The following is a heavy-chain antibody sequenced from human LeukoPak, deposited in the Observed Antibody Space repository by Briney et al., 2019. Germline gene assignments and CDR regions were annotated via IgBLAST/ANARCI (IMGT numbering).Heavy chain of an antibody. CDR3: ARVEGLGATTVGFDY. CDR2: IIPLFGIA. V-gene: IGHV1-69*04. J-gene: IGHJ4*02. D-gene: IGHD1-26*01. CDR1: GGTFSSSA. Sequence: SVKLSCKASGGTFSSSAISWVRQAPGQGLEWMGRIIPLFGIANYAQKFRGRVTITADKSTSTAYMELSSLRSEDTAVYYCARVEGLGATTVGFDYWGQGTLVTVSS.